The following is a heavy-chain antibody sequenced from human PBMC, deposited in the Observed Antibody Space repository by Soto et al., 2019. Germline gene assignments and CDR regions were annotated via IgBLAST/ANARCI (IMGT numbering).Heavy chain of an antibody. Sequence: QVQLVESGGGVVQPGRSLRLSCAVSGFTFSDYGMHWVRQAPGRGLEWVAVIWYDGSNRYYADSVKGRFTISRDNSKNTLYLRMSNLRAEGRAVYYCARDLYGGTYRRLDYWGQGTLVTVSS. CDR2: IWYDGSNR. CDR1: GFTFSDYG. D-gene: IGHD1-26*01. CDR3: ARDLYGGTYRRLDY. J-gene: IGHJ4*02. V-gene: IGHV3-33*01.